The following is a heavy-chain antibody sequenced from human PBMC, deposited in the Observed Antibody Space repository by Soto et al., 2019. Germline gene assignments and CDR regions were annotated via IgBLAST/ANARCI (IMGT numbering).Heavy chain of an antibody. CDR2: IYYSGST. V-gene: IGHV4-39*01. D-gene: IGHD3-22*01. CDR3: ARHYYDSSGYYNEDY. CDR1: GGSISSSSYY. J-gene: IGHJ4*02. Sequence: QLQLQESGPGLVKPSETLSLTCTVSGGSISSSSYYWGWIRQPPGKGREWIGSIYYSGSTYYNPSLKSRVTISVDTSKNQFSLKLSSVTAADTAVYYCARHYYDSSGYYNEDYWGQGTLVTVSS.